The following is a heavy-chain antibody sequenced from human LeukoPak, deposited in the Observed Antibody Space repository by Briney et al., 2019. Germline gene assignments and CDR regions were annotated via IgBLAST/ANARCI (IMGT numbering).Heavy chain of an antibody. CDR1: GFAFSSYA. J-gene: IGHJ4*02. D-gene: IGHD6-13*01. V-gene: IGHV3-30*04. CDR3: ARDPSAAGTKGIDY. CDR2: ISYDGRNK. Sequence: PGRSLRLSCAASGFAFSSYAMHWVRQAPAKGLAGVAVISYDGRNKYYADSVKGRFTISRDNSKNTLYLQMNSLRAEDTAVYYCARDPSAAGTKGIDYWGQGTLVTVSS.